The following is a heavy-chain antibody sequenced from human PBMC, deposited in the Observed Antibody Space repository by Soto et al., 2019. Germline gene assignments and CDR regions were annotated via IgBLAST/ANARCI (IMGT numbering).Heavy chain of an antibody. CDR3: ARRTLGHKLYNDHGMDV. CDR2: IAPTDSYS. J-gene: IGHJ6*02. Sequence: EVQLVQSGAEVKKPGESLRISCKGSGYSFTNYWISWVRQMPGKDLEWMGRIAPTDSYSYYSPSFQCHVTFSVDKSISTACLQWNSLNASDTAMYYCARRTLGHKLYNDHGMDVWCQGTAVTFSS. V-gene: IGHV5-10-1*03. D-gene: IGHD1-1*01. CDR1: GYSFTNYW.